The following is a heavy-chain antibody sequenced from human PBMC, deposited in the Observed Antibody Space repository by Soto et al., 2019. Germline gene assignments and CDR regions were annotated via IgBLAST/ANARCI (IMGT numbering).Heavy chain of an antibody. J-gene: IGHJ6*02. D-gene: IGHD3-10*01. CDR3: ARDSGLRGPALYYYVGMDV. CDR1: GGSISSGY. CDR2: IYYSGST. V-gene: IGHV4-59*01. Sequence: PSASLSLTCTVPGGSISSGYWSWIRQRQGKGLEWIGYIYYSGSTNYHPSLKSRVTMSVDTSKNQFSLKLSSVTAADTAVYYCARDSGLRGPALYYYVGMDVWGQGTTVT.